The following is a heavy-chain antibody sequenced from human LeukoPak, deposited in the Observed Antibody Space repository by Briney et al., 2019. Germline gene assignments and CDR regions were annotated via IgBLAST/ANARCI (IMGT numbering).Heavy chain of an antibody. CDR1: GFIFNNYG. CDR2: IWFDGSNK. Sequence: PGGSLRLSCPASGFIFNNYGMHWVRQAPGKGLEWVAVIWFDGSNKYYADSVKGRFTISRDNSKNTLYLQMNSLRAEDTAVYYCASGVYSSGWYLDYWGQGTLVTVSS. CDR3: ASGVYSSGWYLDY. V-gene: IGHV3-33*01. J-gene: IGHJ4*02. D-gene: IGHD6-19*01.